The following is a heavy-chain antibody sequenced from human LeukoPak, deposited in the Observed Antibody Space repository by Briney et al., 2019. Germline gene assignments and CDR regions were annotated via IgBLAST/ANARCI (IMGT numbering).Heavy chain of an antibody. J-gene: IGHJ6*03. D-gene: IGHD3-3*01. CDR1: GGSISSGGYY. Sequence: SETLSLTCTVSGGSISSGGYYWNWFRQHPGEGLEWIGYIYYSGSTFYNPSLKSRVTMSVDTSKNQFSLKLSSVTAADTAVYYCAREARADFWSLGTQTGYYMDVWGKGTTVTVSS. CDR3: AREARADFWSLGTQTGYYMDV. CDR2: IYYSGST. V-gene: IGHV4-31*03.